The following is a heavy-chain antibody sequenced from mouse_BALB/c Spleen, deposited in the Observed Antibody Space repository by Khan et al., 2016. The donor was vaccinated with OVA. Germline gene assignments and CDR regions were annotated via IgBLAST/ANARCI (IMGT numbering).Heavy chain of an antibody. CDR1: GFTFSTFG. CDR2: ISSGSNAI. Sequence: EVELVESGGGLVQPGGSLKLSCATSGFTFSTFGIHWVRQTPEKGLEWVAYISSGSNAIYYADTVKGRFTISRDKPKNTLFLQMTSLRSEDTAIYSCARSAYYRYDDYAMDCWGQGTSVTVSS. V-gene: IGHV5-17*02. J-gene: IGHJ4*01. D-gene: IGHD2-14*01. CDR3: ARSAYYRYDDYAMDC.